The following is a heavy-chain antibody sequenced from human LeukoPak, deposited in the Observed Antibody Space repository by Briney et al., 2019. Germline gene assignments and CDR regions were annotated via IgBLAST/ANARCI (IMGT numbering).Heavy chain of an antibody. D-gene: IGHD3-16*01. J-gene: IGHJ5*02. CDR2: INHSGMS. CDR3: ARHRWTIEVETSLGRGLGGWFDR. Sequence: SESLSLTCAAYGGSFSGYYWTWIRQPPGKGLEWIGEINHSGMSAYDPSLKSRVTISMDTSKKQFSLKLTSVTAADTAIYYCARHRWTIEVETSLGRGLGGWFDRWGQGSLVTVSS. CDR1: GGSFSGYY. V-gene: IGHV4-34*01.